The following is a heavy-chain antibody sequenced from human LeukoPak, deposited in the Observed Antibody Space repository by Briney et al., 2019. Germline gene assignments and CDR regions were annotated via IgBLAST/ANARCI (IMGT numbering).Heavy chain of an antibody. J-gene: IGHJ4*02. CDR2: IYYSGST. Sequence: SETLSLTCTVSGGSVSSGSYYWSWIRQPPGKGLEWIGYIYYSGSTNYNPSLKSRVTISVDTSKNQFSLKLSSVTAADTPVYYCARDSGSYYFDYWGQGTLVTVSS. CDR1: GGSVSSGSYY. CDR3: ARDSGSYYFDY. V-gene: IGHV4-61*01. D-gene: IGHD1-26*01.